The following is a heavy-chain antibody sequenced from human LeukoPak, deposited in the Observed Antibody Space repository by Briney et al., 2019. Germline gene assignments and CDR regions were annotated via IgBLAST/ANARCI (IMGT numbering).Heavy chain of an antibody. CDR1: GFTFDDYA. V-gene: IGHV3-9*01. J-gene: IGHJ4*02. D-gene: IGHD3-10*01. CDR3: TKDINYGSGSPPSFDT. CDR2: LSWNSLSV. Sequence: GGSLRLSCAASGFTFDDYAMHWVRQAPGKGLEWVAGLSWNSLSVGYADSVRGRFSIARDNAKNSLYLQMNITKPEDTAFYYCTKDINYGSGSPPSFDTWGQGTLVTVSS.